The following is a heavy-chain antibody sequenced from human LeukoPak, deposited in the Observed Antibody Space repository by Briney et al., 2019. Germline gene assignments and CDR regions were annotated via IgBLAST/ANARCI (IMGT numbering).Heavy chain of an antibody. V-gene: IGHV3-66*01. Sequence: GGSLRLSCAASGFTVSSNYMSWVRQAPGKGLEWVSVIYSGGSTYYADSVKGRFTISRDNSKNTLYLQMNSLRAEDTAVYYCARVWGWFAHGMDVWGQGTTVTVSS. CDR3: ARVWGWFAHGMDV. D-gene: IGHD3-10*01. CDR2: IYSGGST. CDR1: GFTVSSNY. J-gene: IGHJ6*02.